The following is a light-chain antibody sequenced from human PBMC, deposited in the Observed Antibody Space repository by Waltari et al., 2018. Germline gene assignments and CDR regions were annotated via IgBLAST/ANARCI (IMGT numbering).Light chain of an antibody. V-gene: IGLV2-18*02. CDR1: SSDVGSYNR. J-gene: IGLJ2*01. CDR3: SSYTSSSTSVV. CDR2: EVS. Sequence: QSALTQPPSVSGSPGQSVTISCTGTSSDVGSYNRVSWYQQPPGTAPKLMIYEVSNRPSGVPDRFSGSKSGNTASLTNSGLQAEDEADYYCSSYTSSSTSVVFGGGTKLTVL.